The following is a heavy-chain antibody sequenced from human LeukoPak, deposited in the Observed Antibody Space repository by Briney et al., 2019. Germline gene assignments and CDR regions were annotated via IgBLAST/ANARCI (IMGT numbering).Heavy chain of an antibody. CDR2: VNPNSGNT. Sequence: ASVKASCKASGYTFTSYDINWVRQATGQGLEWMGWVNPNSGNTGYAQKFQGRVTMTRNTSISTAYMELSSLRSEDTAVYYCARAPEWGKANYYYYMDVWGKGTTVTVSS. D-gene: IGHD1-26*01. CDR3: ARAPEWGKANYYYYMDV. CDR1: GYTFTSYD. V-gene: IGHV1-8*01. J-gene: IGHJ6*03.